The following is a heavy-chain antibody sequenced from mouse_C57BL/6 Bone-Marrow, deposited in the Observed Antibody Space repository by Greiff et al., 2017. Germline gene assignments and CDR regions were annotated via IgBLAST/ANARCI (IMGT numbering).Heavy chain of an antibody. CDR1: GYTFNEYT. CDR3: ARHERSHYYFDY. J-gene: IGHJ2*01. V-gene: IGHV1-62-2*01. CDR2: FYPGSGSI. Sequence: QVQLKQSGAELVKPGASVKLSCKASGYTFNEYTIHWVKQRSGQGLEWIGWFYPGSGSIKYNAKFQDKATLTADKSSSTVYMELSRLTSEDSAVYVCARHERSHYYFDYWGQGTTLTVSS.